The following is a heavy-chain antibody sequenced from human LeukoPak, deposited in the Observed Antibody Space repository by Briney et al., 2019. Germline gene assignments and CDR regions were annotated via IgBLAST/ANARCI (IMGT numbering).Heavy chain of an antibody. CDR2: ISSSSSYI. CDR1: GFTFSSYS. V-gene: IGHV3-21*01. J-gene: IGHJ4*02. CDR3: ARDLYYYDSSGYYRFDY. D-gene: IGHD3-22*01. Sequence: GGSLRLSCAASGFTFSSYSMNWVRQAPGKGLEWVSSISSSSSYIYYADSVKGRFTISRDNAKNSLYLQMNSLRAEDTAVYYCARDLYYYDSSGYYRFDYWGQGTLVTVSS.